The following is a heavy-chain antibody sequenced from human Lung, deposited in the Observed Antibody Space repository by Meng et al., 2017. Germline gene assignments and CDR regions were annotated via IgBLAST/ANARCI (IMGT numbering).Heavy chain of an antibody. CDR3: ARGPTTMAHDFDY. CDR2: INHSGST. V-gene: IGHV4-34*01. J-gene: IGHJ4*02. D-gene: IGHD4-11*01. CDR1: GGSFSDYY. Sequence: QGPLQQWGGGLLKPSETLSLTCVVSGGSFSDYYWSWIRQPPGKGLEWIGEINHSGSTNYNPSLESRATISVDTSQNNLSLKLSSVTAADSAVYYCARGPTTMAHDFDYWGQGTLVTVFS.